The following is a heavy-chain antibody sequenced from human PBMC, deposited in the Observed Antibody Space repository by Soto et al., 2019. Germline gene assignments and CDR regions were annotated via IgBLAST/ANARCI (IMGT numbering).Heavy chain of an antibody. CDR2: IIPIIDTT. CDR3: AREPRDLDALSF. V-gene: IGHV1-69*06. D-gene: IGHD2-21*01. Sequence: QVQLVQSGAEVKKPGSSVKVSCKASGGNFNNYAISWVRQAPAQGLQWMGGIIPIIDTTHYAQKLQGRVTIRADRGRTTVYMELTGLTSDDSATYFCAREPRDLDALSFWGQGTGVSVSS. CDR1: GGNFNNYA. J-gene: IGHJ3*01.